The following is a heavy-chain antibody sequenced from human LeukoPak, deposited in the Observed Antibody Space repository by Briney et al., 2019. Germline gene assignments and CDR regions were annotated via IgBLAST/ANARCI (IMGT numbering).Heavy chain of an antibody. CDR1: GGSMFSYY. J-gene: IGHJ2*01. CDR3: ARRAYYDSSGFHPTSDYFDL. CDR2: SYSSGIT. D-gene: IGHD3-16*01. Sequence: SETLSLTCSVSGGSMFSYYWNWIRHPPRKGLGWIGYSYSSGITNYNPSLRSRGTISVATSRNQFSLRLTHVTAEDTAIYYCARRAYYDSSGFHPTSDYFDLWGRGTLVTVSS. V-gene: IGHV4-4*08.